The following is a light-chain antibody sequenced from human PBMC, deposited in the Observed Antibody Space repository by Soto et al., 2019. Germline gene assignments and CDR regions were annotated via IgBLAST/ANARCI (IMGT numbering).Light chain of an antibody. J-gene: IGKJ4*01. V-gene: IGKV3-11*01. CDR3: QLGRLT. Sequence: EIVLTQSPATLSLSPGERATLSCRASQSVSSYLAWYQQKPGQAPRLPIYDASNRATGIPARFSGSGSGTDFTLTISSLEPEDFAVYYCQLGRLTFGGGTKVDIK. CDR2: DAS. CDR1: QSVSSY.